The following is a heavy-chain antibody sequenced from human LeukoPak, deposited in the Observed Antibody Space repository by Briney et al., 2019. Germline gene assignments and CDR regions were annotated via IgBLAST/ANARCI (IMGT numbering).Heavy chain of an antibody. D-gene: IGHD6-19*01. CDR1: GGSISSGGYS. Sequence: SETLSLTCAVFGGSISSGGYSWSWIRQPPGKGLQWIGYIYHRGSTYYNPSLKSRVTISVDRPKNQFSLKLSSVTAADTAVYYCGRDTPPGIAVAGTPLWGQATLVTASS. V-gene: IGHV4-30-2*01. CDR3: GRDTPPGIAVAGTPL. J-gene: IGHJ4*02. CDR2: IYHRGST.